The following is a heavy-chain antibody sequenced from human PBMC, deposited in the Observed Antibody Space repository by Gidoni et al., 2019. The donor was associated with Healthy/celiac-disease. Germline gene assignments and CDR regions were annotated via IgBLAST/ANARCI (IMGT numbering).Heavy chain of an antibody. J-gene: IGHJ6*02. CDR1: GFTFSSYG. CDR2: ISYDGSNK. Sequence: QVQLVESGGGVVQPGRSLRLSCAASGFTFSSYGMHLVRPAPGKGLEWVAVISYDGSNKYYADSVKGRFTISRDNSKNTLYLQMNSLRAEDTAVYYCAKDQRYYDFWSGYYEHYYYGMDVWGQGTTVTVSS. V-gene: IGHV3-30*18. D-gene: IGHD3-3*01. CDR3: AKDQRYYDFWSGYYEHYYYGMDV.